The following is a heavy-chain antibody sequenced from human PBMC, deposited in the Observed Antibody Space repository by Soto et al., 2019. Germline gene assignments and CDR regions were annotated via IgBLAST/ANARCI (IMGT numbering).Heavy chain of an antibody. Sequence: ASVKVSCKASGYTFTSYGISWARQAPGQGLEWMGWINPNSGGTNYAQKFQGRVTMTRDTSISTAYMELSRLRSDDTAVYYCAREAARILNYWGQGTLVTVSS. D-gene: IGHD2-15*01. CDR3: AREAARILNY. V-gene: IGHV1-2*02. CDR2: INPNSGGT. J-gene: IGHJ4*02. CDR1: GYTFTSYG.